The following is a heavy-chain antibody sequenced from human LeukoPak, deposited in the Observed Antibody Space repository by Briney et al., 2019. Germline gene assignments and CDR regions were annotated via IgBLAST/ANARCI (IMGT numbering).Heavy chain of an antibody. Sequence: GGSLRLSCAASGFTFSSYAMSWVRQAPGKGLEWVSAISGSGGSAYYADSVKGRFTISRDNSKNTLYLQMNSLRAEDKAVYYCAKAAIGSSWYQYYYYYYMDVWGKGTTVTVSS. V-gene: IGHV3-23*01. CDR3: AKAAIGSSWYQYYYYYYMDV. CDR2: ISGSGGSA. D-gene: IGHD6-13*01. CDR1: GFTFSSYA. J-gene: IGHJ6*03.